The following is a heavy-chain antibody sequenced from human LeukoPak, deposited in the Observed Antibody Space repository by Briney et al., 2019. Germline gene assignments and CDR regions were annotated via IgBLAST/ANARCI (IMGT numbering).Heavy chain of an antibody. CDR1: GYTFTSYG. D-gene: IGHD6-6*01. CDR2: ISAYTGNT. CDR3: ARASSSRVGNWFDP. J-gene: IGHJ5*02. Sequence: ASVKVSCKASGYTFTSYGISWVRQAPGQGLEWMGWISAYTGNTNYAQKLQGRVTMTTDTSTSTAYMELRRLRSDDTAVYYCARASSSRVGNWFDPWGQGTLVTVSS. V-gene: IGHV1-18*01.